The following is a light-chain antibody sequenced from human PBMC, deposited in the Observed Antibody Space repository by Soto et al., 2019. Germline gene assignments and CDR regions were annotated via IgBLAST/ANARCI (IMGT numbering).Light chain of an antibody. J-gene: IGKJ4*01. V-gene: IGKV3D-15*01. CDR3: QQYDSWPHT. CDR2: GAA. Sequence: EVVMTKAPGTPSVSTGEGATLSCRASHSVDSNLAWYQQKPGQAPRLLMYGAATRPSGIPDRFSGSGSGTEFTLTISSLQSEDFAVYYFQQYDSWPHTFGGGNKVAIK. CDR1: HSVDSN.